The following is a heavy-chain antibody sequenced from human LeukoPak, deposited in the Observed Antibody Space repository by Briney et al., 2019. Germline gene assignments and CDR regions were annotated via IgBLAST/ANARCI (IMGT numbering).Heavy chain of an antibody. CDR3: AKWGDYDILTGYYDLDY. CDR2: VSGRDDST. CDR1: GFTFTNYA. Sequence: PGASLRLSCAASGFTFTNYAMYWVRQAPGRGLEWVSAVSGRDDSTYYADSVKGRFTISRDTSKNTLFLQMNSLRAEDTAVYYCAKWGDYDILTGYYDLDYWGQGTLVTVSS. V-gene: IGHV3-23*01. J-gene: IGHJ4*02. D-gene: IGHD3-9*01.